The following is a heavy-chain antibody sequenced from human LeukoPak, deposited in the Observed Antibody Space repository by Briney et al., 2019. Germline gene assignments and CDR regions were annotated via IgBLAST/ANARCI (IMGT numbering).Heavy chain of an antibody. D-gene: IGHD3-22*01. CDR1: GYTFTGYY. J-gene: IGHJ6*03. CDR3: ARDTYYYDSSGYEVSYYMDV. V-gene: IGHV1-2*06. CDR2: INPNSGGT. Sequence: GASVKVSCKASGYTFTGYYMHWVRQAPGQGLEWMGRINPNSGGTNYAQKFQGRVTMTRDTSISTAYMELSRLRSDDTAVYYCARDTYYYDSSGYEVSYYMDVWGKGTTVTVSS.